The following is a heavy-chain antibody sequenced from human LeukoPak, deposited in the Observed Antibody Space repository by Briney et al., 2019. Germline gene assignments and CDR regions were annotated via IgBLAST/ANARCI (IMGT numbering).Heavy chain of an antibody. V-gene: IGHV3-23*01. D-gene: IGHD1-1*01. J-gene: IGHJ4*02. Sequence: GGSLRLSCAASGFTFSSYAMNWVRQAPGKGLEWVSAISGSGGSTYYADSVEGRFTISRDNSKNTLYLQISSLRAEDTAVYYCAKDYQLYCDYWGQGTLVTVSS. CDR1: GFTFSSYA. CDR2: ISGSGGST. CDR3: AKDYQLYCDY.